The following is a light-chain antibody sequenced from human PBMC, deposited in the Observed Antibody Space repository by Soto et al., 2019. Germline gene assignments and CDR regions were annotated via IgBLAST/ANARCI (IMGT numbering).Light chain of an antibody. V-gene: IGKV3-11*01. J-gene: IGKJ1*01. Sequence: IVLTQSPATLSLSPCDRATLSCRASQSVSSYLAWYQQKPGQAPRLLIYDASNRATGIPARFSGSGSGTDFTLTISSLEPEDFAVYYCHQRKSWPRTFGQGTKVDI. CDR2: DAS. CDR3: HQRKSWPRT. CDR1: QSVSSY.